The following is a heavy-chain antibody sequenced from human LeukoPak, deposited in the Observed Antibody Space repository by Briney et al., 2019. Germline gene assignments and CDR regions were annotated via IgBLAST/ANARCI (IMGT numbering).Heavy chain of an antibody. CDR1: GGSISDYY. D-gene: IGHD3-3*01. J-gene: IGHJ4*02. V-gene: IGHV4-59*12. Sequence: SETLSLTCTVSGGSISDYYWSWIRQPPGKGLEWIGFIYYSGSTNYNPSLKSRVTISVDTSKNQFSLKLSSVTAADTTVYYCAREGGFFRPLDYSGQGTLVTVSS. CDR3: AREGGFFRPLDY. CDR2: IYYSGST.